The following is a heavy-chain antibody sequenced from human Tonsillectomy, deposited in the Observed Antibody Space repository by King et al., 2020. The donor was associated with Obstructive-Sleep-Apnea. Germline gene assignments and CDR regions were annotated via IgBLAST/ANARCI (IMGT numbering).Heavy chain of an antibody. J-gene: IGHJ3*02. Sequence: VQLVESGGGLVQPGGSLRLSCAASGFTFSSYAMSWVRQAPGKGLEWVSTISGSGGSKYYADSVKGRFTISRDNSENTRYMQMNSLRAEDTAVIYCAKTQRSYYDTSGYWRDAFDIWGQGTMVTVSS. V-gene: IGHV3-23*04. CDR2: ISGSGGSK. CDR1: GFTFSSYA. CDR3: AKTQRSYYDTSGYWRDAFDI. D-gene: IGHD3-22*01.